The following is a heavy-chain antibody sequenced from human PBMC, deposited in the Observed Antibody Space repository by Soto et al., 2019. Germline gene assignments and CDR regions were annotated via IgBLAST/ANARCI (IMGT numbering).Heavy chain of an antibody. Sequence: EVQLVESGGGLVKPGGSLRLSCAASGFTFSNAWMSWVRQAPGKGLEWVGRIKSKTDGGTTDYAAPVKGRFTISRDDSKNTLYLQMNSLKTEDTAVYYRTTQLGRYYDTGYWGQGTLVTVSS. D-gene: IGHD3-22*01. V-gene: IGHV3-15*01. CDR1: GFTFSNAW. CDR2: IKSKTDGGTT. CDR3: TTQLGRYYDTGY. J-gene: IGHJ4*02.